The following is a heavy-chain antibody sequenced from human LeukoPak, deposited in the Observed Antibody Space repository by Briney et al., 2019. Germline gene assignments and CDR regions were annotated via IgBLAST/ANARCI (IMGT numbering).Heavy chain of an antibody. CDR3: ARGRESDCSSTSCYGEFDY. Sequence: SETLSLTCAVYGGSFSGYYWSWIRQPPGKGLEWIGEINHSGSTNYKPSLKSRVTISVDTSKNQFSLKLSSVTAADTAVYYCARGRESDCSSTSCYGEFDYWGQGTLVTVSS. J-gene: IGHJ4*02. CDR1: GGSFSGYY. CDR2: INHSGST. D-gene: IGHD2-2*01. V-gene: IGHV4-34*01.